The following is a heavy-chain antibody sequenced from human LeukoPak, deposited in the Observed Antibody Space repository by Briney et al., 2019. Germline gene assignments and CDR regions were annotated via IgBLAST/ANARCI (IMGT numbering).Heavy chain of an antibody. J-gene: IGHJ4*02. D-gene: IGHD6-19*01. CDR1: DDSISSDSYY. V-gene: IGHV4-61*02. CDR3: ARVSPGSGWFLGY. Sequence: SETLSLTCTVSDDSISSDSYYWSWIRQPAGRGLEWIGRIYISGNTNYNPSLKSRVTMLLDTSKNQFSLTLTSVTAADTAVYYCARVSPGSGWFLGYWGQGTLVTVSS. CDR2: IYISGNT.